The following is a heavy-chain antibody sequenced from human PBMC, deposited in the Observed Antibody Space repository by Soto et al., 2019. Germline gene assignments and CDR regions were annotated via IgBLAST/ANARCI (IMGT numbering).Heavy chain of an antibody. CDR2: ISYDGSNK. D-gene: IGHD5-12*01. Sequence: GGSLRLSCAASGFTFSSYGMHWVRQAPGKGLEWVAVISYDGSNKYYADSVKGRFTISRDNSKNTLYLQMNSLRAEDTAVYYCAKDPFGGYDSYGMDVWGQGTTVTVSS. CDR1: GFTFSSYG. V-gene: IGHV3-30*18. CDR3: AKDPFGGYDSYGMDV. J-gene: IGHJ6*02.